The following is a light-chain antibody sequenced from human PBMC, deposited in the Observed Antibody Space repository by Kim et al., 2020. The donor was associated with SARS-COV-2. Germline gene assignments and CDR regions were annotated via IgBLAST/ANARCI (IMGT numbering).Light chain of an antibody. CDR2: WAS. Sequence: DIVMTQFPDSLAVSLGERATINCKSSQSVLYSSNNKNYLAWYQQKPGQPPKLLIYWASTRESGVPDRFSGSGSGTDFTLTISSLQAEDVAVYYCQQYYSTPPSFGGGTKLEI. CDR1: QSVLYSSNNKNY. CDR3: QQYYSTPPS. J-gene: IGKJ4*01. V-gene: IGKV4-1*01.